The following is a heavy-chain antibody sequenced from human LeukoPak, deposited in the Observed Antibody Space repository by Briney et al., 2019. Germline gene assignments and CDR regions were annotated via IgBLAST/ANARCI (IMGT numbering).Heavy chain of an antibody. Sequence: ASVKVPCKTSGYTFTGYYMHWVRQAPGQGLEWMGWINPNSVGTHYAQKFQGRVTMTRDTSISTAYMELSRLRSDDTAVYYCAREGRSTLNWFDPWGQGTLVTVSS. CDR1: GYTFTGYY. CDR3: AREGRSTLNWFDP. CDR2: INPNSVGT. V-gene: IGHV1-2*02. J-gene: IGHJ5*02. D-gene: IGHD2-2*01.